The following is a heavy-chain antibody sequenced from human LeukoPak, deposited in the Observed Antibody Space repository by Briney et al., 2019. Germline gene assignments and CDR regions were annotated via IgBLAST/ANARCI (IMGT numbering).Heavy chain of an antibody. CDR2: IYYSGST. V-gene: IGHV4-31*03. J-gene: IGHJ3*02. D-gene: IGHD3-10*01. CDR1: GGSISSGGYY. CDR3: ARGLVRGDDAFDI. Sequence: PSETLSLTCTVSGGSISSGGYYWSWIRQHPGKGLEWIGYIYYSGSTYYNPSLKSRVTISVDTSKNQFSLKLSSVTAADTAVYYCARGLVRGDDAFDIWGQGTMVTVSS.